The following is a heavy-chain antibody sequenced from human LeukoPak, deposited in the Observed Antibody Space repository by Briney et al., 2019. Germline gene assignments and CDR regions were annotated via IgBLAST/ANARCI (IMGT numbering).Heavy chain of an antibody. Sequence: ASVKVSCKASGYTFTCYYMHWVRQAPGQGLEWMGWINPNSGGTNYAQKFQGRVTMTRDTSISTAYMELSRLRSDDTAVYYCARDFRAAMVSDWFDHWGQGTLVTVSS. CDR3: ARDFRAAMVSDWFDH. J-gene: IGHJ5*02. D-gene: IGHD5-18*01. CDR2: INPNSGGT. CDR1: GYTFTCYY. V-gene: IGHV1-2*02.